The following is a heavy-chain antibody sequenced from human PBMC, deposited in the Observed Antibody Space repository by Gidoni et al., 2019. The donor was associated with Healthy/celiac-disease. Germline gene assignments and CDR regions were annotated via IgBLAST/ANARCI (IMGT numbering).Heavy chain of an antibody. V-gene: IGHV5-51*01. CDR2: IYPGDSDT. Sequence: EVQLVQSGAEVKKPGESLKLSCKGSGYSFTSYWIGWVRQMPGKGLEWMGIIYPGDSDTRYSPSFQGQVTISADKSISTAYLQWSSLKASDTAMYYCARHDDCSGGSCYPRRDGMDVWGQGTTVTVSS. CDR1: GYSFTSYW. J-gene: IGHJ6*02. D-gene: IGHD2-15*01. CDR3: ARHDDCSGGSCYPRRDGMDV.